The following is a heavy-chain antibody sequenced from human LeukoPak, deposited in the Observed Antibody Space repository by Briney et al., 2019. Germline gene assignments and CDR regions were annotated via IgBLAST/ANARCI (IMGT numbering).Heavy chain of an antibody. CDR2: VTWDDDN. CDR1: GFSLKTDSGEVR. CDR3: TRGSLEGGFDF. V-gene: IGHV2-5*02. Sequence: SGPTLVNPTQTLTLTRTFSGFSLKTDSGEVRMGWARQPPGKTLEWLALVTWDDDNRYNPSLRSRLTITKDTSRSQVVLTMSNMDPVDTATYFCTRGSLEGGFDFWGQGALVTVSS. J-gene: IGHJ4*02. D-gene: IGHD2-15*01.